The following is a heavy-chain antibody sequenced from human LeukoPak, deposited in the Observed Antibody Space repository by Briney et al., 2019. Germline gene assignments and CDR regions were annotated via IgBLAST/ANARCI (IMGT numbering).Heavy chain of an antibody. V-gene: IGHV3-23*01. Sequence: GGSLRLSCVASGFTFSSCAMSWVRQAPGKGLEWVSAISGSGDSTYYADSVKGRFTISRDNSKNTLYLQMNSLRAEDTAVYYCAKYYYDSSGYLTNYWGQGTLVTVSS. CDR1: GFTFSSCA. CDR2: ISGSGDST. D-gene: IGHD3-22*01. J-gene: IGHJ4*02. CDR3: AKYYYDSSGYLTNY.